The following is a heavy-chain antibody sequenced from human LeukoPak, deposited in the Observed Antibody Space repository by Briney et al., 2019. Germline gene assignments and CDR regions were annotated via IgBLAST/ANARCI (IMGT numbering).Heavy chain of an antibody. D-gene: IGHD4-17*01. CDR3: ARGSDYGVGAFDI. J-gene: IGHJ3*02. V-gene: IGHV3-48*03. Sequence: PGGSLRLSCAASGFAFSSYEMNWVRQAPGKGLEWVSYISTSVSTIYYGDSVKGRFTISRDNAKNSLFLQMNILRAEDTAVYYCARGSDYGVGAFDIWGQGTMVTVS. CDR1: GFAFSSYE. CDR2: ISTSVSTI.